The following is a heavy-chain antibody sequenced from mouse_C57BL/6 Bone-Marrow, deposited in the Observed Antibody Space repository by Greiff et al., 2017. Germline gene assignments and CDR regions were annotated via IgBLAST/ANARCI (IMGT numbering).Heavy chain of an antibody. CDR1: GYTFTDYN. V-gene: IGHV1-18*01. CDR3: ARTTLVAHWYFDV. Sequence: VQLQQSGPELVKPGASVKIPCKASGYTFTDYNMDWVKQSHGKSLEWIGDINPNNGGTIYNQKFKGKATLTVDKSSSTAYMELRSLTSEDTAVXYCARTTLVAHWYFDVWGTGTTVTVSS. CDR2: INPNNGGT. D-gene: IGHD1-1*01. J-gene: IGHJ1*03.